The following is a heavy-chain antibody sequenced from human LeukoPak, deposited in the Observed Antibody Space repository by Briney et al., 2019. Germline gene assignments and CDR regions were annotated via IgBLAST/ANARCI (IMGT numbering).Heavy chain of an antibody. V-gene: IGHV3-7*01. CDR3: ARWPDYGVYYYYGMDV. Sequence: GGSLILSCAASGFTFSNFWMSWVRQAPGKGLEWVANIKQDGSEKYYVDSVKGRFTISRDNAKNSLYLQMNSLRAEDTAVYYCARWPDYGVYYYYGMDVWGQGTTVTVSS. CDR2: IKQDGSEK. CDR1: GFTFSNFW. D-gene: IGHD4/OR15-4a*01. J-gene: IGHJ6*02.